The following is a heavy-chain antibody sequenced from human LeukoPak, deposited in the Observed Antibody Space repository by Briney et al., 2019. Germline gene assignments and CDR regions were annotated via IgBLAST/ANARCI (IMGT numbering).Heavy chain of an antibody. CDR3: ARGMITFGGVIVY. CDR1: GYTFTGYY. J-gene: IGHJ4*02. CDR2: INPNSGGT. D-gene: IGHD3-16*02. Sequence: ASVKVSCKASGYTFTGYYMHWVRQAPGQGLEWMGRINPNSGGTNYAQKFQGRVTMTRDTSISTAYMELSRLRPDDTAVYYCARGMITFGGVIVYWGQGTLVTVSS. V-gene: IGHV1-2*06.